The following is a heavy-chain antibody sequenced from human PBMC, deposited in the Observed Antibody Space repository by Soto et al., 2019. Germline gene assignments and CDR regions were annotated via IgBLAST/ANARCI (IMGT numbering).Heavy chain of an antibody. J-gene: IGHJ6*02. CDR3: ARPVSDLYYGMDV. V-gene: IGHV3-74*01. CDR2: INSDGSST. Sequence: GGSLRLSCAASGFTFSSYWMHWVRQAPGKGLVWVSRINSDGSSTSYADSVKGRFTISRDNAKNTLYLQMNSLRAEDTAVYYCARPVSDLYYGMDVWGQGTTVTVSS. CDR1: GFTFSSYW. D-gene: IGHD2-21*02.